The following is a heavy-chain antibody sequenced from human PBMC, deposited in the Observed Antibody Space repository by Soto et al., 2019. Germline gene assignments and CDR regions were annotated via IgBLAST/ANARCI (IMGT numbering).Heavy chain of an antibody. Sequence: QVQLVESGGGVVQPGRSLRLSCAASGFTFPRFSMHWVRQAPGKGLEWVALITYEGSQIYYADAVKGRFTISRDNGDNTLSLQMDNLRTEDTATYFCAKGRGEMNCANYYGLDVWGQGTTVTVSS. V-gene: IGHV3-30*18. CDR1: GFTFPRFS. D-gene: IGHD1-1*01. CDR3: AKGRGEMNCANYYGLDV. CDR2: ITYEGSQI. J-gene: IGHJ6*02.